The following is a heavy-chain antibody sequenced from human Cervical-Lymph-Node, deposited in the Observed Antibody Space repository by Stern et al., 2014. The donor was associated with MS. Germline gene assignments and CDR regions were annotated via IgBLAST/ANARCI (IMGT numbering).Heavy chain of an antibody. Sequence: VQLVESGAEVKKPGSSVKISCKASGGTFNVYAINWLRQAPGQGLEWMGGIIPILGTANYAQKFQGRVTITADESTRTTSMQLSSLRSNDTAVYYCARDGRHTYTYALDVWGQGTTVTVS. CDR1: GGTFNVYA. D-gene: IGHD2-2*02. CDR3: ARDGRHTYTYALDV. J-gene: IGHJ6*02. V-gene: IGHV1-69*01. CDR2: IIPILGTA.